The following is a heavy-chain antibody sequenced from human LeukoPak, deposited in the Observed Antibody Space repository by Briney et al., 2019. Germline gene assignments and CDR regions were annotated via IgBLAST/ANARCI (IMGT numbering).Heavy chain of an antibody. Sequence: GGSLRLSCAASGFTVSGTWMHWVRQAPGKGLVWVSRTNNDGRSTSYADPVKGRFTISRDNAKNTLYMQMNSLRAEDTAVYYCGTAFEFWGQGTLVTVSS. CDR2: TNNDGRST. CDR1: GFTVSGTW. J-gene: IGHJ4*02. D-gene: IGHD5-18*01. V-gene: IGHV3-74*01. CDR3: GTAFEF.